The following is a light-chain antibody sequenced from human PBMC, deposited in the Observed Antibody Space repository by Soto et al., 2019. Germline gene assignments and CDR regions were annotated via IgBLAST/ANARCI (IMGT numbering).Light chain of an antibody. Sequence: QSALTQPASGSGSPGQSITVSCTGTSSDIGGYNYVSWYQHHPGKAPQLIIYEVNLRPSGVSDRFSASKSGDTASLTISGLQAGDEADYYCCSYSTSNTHNYVFGTGNKLTVL. CDR1: SSDIGGYNY. J-gene: IGLJ1*01. V-gene: IGLV2-14*01. CDR2: EVN. CDR3: CSYSTSNTHNYV.